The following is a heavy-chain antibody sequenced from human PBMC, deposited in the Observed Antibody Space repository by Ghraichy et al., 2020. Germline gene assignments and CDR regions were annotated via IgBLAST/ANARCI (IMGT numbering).Heavy chain of an antibody. D-gene: IGHD1-14*01. CDR2: IYHSGST. CDR1: GYSISSGYY. CDR3: ARVSSPNRIGQDV. J-gene: IGHJ6*04. V-gene: IGHV4-38-2*02. Sequence: SETLSLTCTVSGYSISSGYYWGWIRQPPGKGLEWIGNIYHSGSTYYNPSLKSRVTISVDTSKNQFSLKLSSVTAADTAVYYCARVSSPNRIGQDVWGKGTTVTVSS.